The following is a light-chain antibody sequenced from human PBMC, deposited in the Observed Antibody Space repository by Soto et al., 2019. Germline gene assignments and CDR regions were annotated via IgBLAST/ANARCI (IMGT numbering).Light chain of an antibody. J-gene: IGLJ3*02. Sequence: QSVLTQPPSASGSPGQSVTISCTGSRRDIGDSNYVSWYQQHPRKAPKLIISEVINRPSGVPDRFSASKSGNTASLTISGIQAEDEADYYCASKAGSSRHEVFGGGTKLTVL. CDR3: ASKAGSSRHEV. V-gene: IGLV2-8*01. CDR1: RRDIGDSNY. CDR2: EVI.